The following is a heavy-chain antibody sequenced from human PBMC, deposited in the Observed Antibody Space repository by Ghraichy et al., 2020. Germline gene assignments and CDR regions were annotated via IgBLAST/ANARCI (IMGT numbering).Heavy chain of an antibody. CDR1: GFTFSSYG. J-gene: IGHJ4*02. CDR2: IWYDGSNK. V-gene: IGHV3-33*01. D-gene: IGHD6-13*01. CDR3: ARAGAAAGSDY. Sequence: GGSLRLSCAASGFTFSSYGMHWVRQAPGKGLEWVAVIWYDGSNKYYADSVKGRFTISRDNSKNTLYLQMNSLRAEDTAVYYCARAGAAAGSDYWGQGTLVTVSS.